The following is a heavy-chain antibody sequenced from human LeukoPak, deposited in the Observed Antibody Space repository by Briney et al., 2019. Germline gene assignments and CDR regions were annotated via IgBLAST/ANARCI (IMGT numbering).Heavy chain of an antibody. D-gene: IGHD6-13*01. CDR2: ISWNSVNI. CDR1: GFTFDDYA. Sequence: LPGGSLRLSCAASGFTFDDYAMHWVRQAPGKGLEWVSGISWNSVNIGYADSVKGRFTISRDNAKNSLFLQMNSLRPEDTALYYCAKDPDSSTWTPPDFWGQGTLVTVSS. V-gene: IGHV3-9*01. CDR3: AKDPDSSTWTPPDF. J-gene: IGHJ4*02.